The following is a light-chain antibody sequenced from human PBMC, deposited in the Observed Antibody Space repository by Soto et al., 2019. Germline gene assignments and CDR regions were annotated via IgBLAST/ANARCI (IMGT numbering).Light chain of an antibody. CDR3: QQYNSYPWT. J-gene: IGKJ1*01. CDR1: QSISSW. V-gene: IGKV1-5*03. Sequence: DIQMTQSHSTLSASVGERVTITCRASQSISSWLAWYQQKPGKAPNLLIYKASILENGVPSRFSGSGSGTEVTLTISSLQPDDVATYYCQQYNSYPWTFGQGTKVEIK. CDR2: KAS.